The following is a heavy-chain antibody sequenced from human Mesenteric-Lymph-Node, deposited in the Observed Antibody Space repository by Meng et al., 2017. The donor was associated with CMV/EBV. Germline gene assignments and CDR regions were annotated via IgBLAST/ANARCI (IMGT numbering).Heavy chain of an antibody. D-gene: IGHD4/OR15-4a*01. CDR3: ARDANYDRTGYDPFDC. J-gene: IGHJ4*02. V-gene: IGHV3-21*06. CDR1: GFTFSSYE. Sequence: GESLKISCAASGFTFSSYEMNWIRQAPGKGLEWVSSISGTTDSLYHADSVKGRFTISRDNAKNSVFLQMNSLRAEDTAVYYCARDANYDRTGYDPFDCWGQGTLVTVSS. CDR2: ISGTTDSL.